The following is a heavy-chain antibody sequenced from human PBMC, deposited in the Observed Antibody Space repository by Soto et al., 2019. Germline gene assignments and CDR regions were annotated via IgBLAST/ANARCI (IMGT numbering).Heavy chain of an antibody. D-gene: IGHD1-1*01. CDR2: IPHSGNA. V-gene: IGHV4-34*01. J-gene: IGHJ4*02. CDR1: GESFSGYI. CDR3: ARDAQFDNNWAFDF. Sequence: SETLSLTCTVYGESFSGYIWTWIRQPPGKGLEWLGEIPHSGNANYNPSLNGRVTISVDKSNNQFSLTLKSVTAADTAVYYCARDAQFDNNWAFDFWGPGTLVTVSS.